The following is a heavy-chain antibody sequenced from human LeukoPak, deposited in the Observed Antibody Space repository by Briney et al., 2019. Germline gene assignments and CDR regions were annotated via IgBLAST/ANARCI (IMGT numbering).Heavy chain of an antibody. CDR3: ARQEVRGGSFDY. CDR1: GYTFTSYG. Sequence: ASVKVSCKASGYTFTSYGTSWVRQAPGQGLEWMGWISAYNDNTNYAQKLQGRVTMTTDTSTSTAYMELRSLRSDDTAVYYCARQEVRGGSFDYWGQGTLVTVSS. V-gene: IGHV1-18*01. CDR2: ISAYNDNT. J-gene: IGHJ4*02. D-gene: IGHD3-10*01.